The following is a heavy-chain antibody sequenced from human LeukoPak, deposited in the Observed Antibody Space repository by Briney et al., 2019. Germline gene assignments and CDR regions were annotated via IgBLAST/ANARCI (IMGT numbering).Heavy chain of an antibody. J-gene: IGHJ4*02. CDR2: IYSGGST. CDR3: ARVGSSPSSYYFDY. Sequence: GSLRLSCAASGFTFSSYAMSWVRQAPGKGLEWVSVIYSGGSTYYADSVKGRFTISRDNSKNTLYLQMNSLRAEDTAVYYCARVGSSPSSYYFDYWGQGTLVTVSS. D-gene: IGHD6-6*01. CDR1: GFTFSSYA. V-gene: IGHV3-53*01.